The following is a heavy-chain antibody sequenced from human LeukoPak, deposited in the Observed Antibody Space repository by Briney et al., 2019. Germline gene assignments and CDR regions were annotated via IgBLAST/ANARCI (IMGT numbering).Heavy chain of an antibody. CDR3: ARAPRYWTKYYFDY. D-gene: IGHD1/OR15-1a*01. J-gene: IGHJ4*02. V-gene: IGHV5-51*01. Sequence: GESLKISCKGSGYSFNSYWIGWVRQMPGKGLKWMGIIYPGDSDARYSPSFQGQVTISADKSISTAYLQWSSLKASDTAMYYCARAPRYWTKYYFDYWGQGTLVTVSS. CDR1: GYSFNSYW. CDR2: IYPGDSDA.